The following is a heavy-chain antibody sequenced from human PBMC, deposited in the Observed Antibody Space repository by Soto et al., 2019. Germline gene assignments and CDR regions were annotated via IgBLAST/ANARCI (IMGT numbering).Heavy chain of an antibody. CDR1: GGSISSGDYY. D-gene: IGHD3-22*01. J-gene: IGHJ4*02. CDR3: ARSTEYDSSGYPRGLARRKWFDY. V-gene: IGHV4-30-4*01. CDR2: IYYSGST. Sequence: SETLSLTCTVSGGSISSGDYYWSWIRQPPGKGLEWIGYIYYSGSTYYNPSLKSRVTISVDTSKNQFSLKLSSVTAADTAVYYCARSTEYDSSGYPRGLARRKWFDYWGQGTLVTVSS.